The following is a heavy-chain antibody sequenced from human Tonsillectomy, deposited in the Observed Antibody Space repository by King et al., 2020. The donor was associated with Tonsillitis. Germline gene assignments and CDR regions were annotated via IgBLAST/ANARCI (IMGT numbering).Heavy chain of an antibody. Sequence: LQLQESGPGLVKPSETLSLTCSVSGASISSNPYYWAWIRQPPGQGLEWIATISYVGRTFYNPSLQSRLTVSFDTSNNQFSLSLTSVTAADTAVYYCAFYTGLLLDNWGQGALVTVSS. V-gene: IGHV4-39*07. CDR3: AFYTGLLLDN. CDR2: ISYVGRT. D-gene: IGHD3-22*01. J-gene: IGHJ4*02. CDR1: GASISSNPYY.